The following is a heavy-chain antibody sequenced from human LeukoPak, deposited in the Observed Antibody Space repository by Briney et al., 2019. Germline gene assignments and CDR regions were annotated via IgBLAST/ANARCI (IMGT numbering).Heavy chain of an antibody. D-gene: IGHD4-17*01. CDR1: GFTFNNFC. CDR2: VRSGGTDK. V-gene: IGHV3-30*02. Sequence: PGGSLRLSCAASGFTFNNFCMHWIRQAPGKGLEWVALVRSGGTDKYYADSVKGRFTISRDNSKNMVYLQMNSLRVEDTAVYYCAKDRDDYGDDCWGQGILVTVST. CDR3: AKDRDDYGDDC. J-gene: IGHJ4*02.